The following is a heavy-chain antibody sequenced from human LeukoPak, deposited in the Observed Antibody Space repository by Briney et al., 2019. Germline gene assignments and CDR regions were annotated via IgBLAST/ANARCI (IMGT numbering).Heavy chain of an antibody. CDR2: TYYRSKWNT. V-gene: IGHV6-1*01. Sequence: SQTLSLTCALSGDSLSNNNVAWNWIRQSPSRGLEWLGRTYYRSKWNTDYAVSVKSRITINSDTSKNQFSLQLNSVTPEDTAVYYCSRGCYSSFDYWDQGTLVTVSS. J-gene: IGHJ4*02. D-gene: IGHD5-18*01. CDR3: SRGCYSSFDY. CDR1: GDSLSNNNVA.